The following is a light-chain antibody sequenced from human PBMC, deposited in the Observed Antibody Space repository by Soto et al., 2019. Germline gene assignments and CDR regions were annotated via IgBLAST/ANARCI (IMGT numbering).Light chain of an antibody. CDR2: LNSDGSH. CDR1: SGHSSYA. CDR3: QTWGTGIHVV. Sequence: QLVLTQSPSASASLGASVKLTCTLSSGHSSYAIAWHQQQPETGPRYLMKLNSDGSHSKGDGIPDRFSCSSSGAERYLPISSLQSEDEADYYCQTWGTGIHVVFGGGTKLTVL. J-gene: IGLJ2*01. V-gene: IGLV4-69*01.